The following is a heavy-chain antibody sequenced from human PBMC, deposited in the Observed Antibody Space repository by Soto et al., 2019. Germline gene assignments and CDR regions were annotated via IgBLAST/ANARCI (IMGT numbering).Heavy chain of an antibody. CDR1: GFTFSSYA. D-gene: IGHD3-22*01. Sequence: GESLKISCAASGFTFSSYAMSWVRQAPGKGLEWVSAISGSGGSTYYADSVKGRFTISRDNSKNTLYLQMNSLRAEDTAVYYCAKDPHKDSSGYYGWFDPWGQGTLVTVSS. V-gene: IGHV3-23*01. CDR2: ISGSGGST. J-gene: IGHJ5*02. CDR3: AKDPHKDSSGYYGWFDP.